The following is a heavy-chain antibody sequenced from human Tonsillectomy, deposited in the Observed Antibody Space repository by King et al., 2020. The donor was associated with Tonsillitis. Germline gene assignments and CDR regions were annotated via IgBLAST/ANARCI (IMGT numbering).Heavy chain of an antibody. CDR2: IDWDDEK. V-gene: IGHV2-70*11. CDR1: GFSLSTSGIC. D-gene: IGHD6-13*01. CDR3: ALMGPLYSSHNWFDP. Sequence: VTLKESGPALVKPTQTLTLTCTFSGFSLSTSGICVSWIRQPPGKALEWLARIDWDDEKYYSTSLKTRLTISKDTSKNQVVLTMTNMDPADTATYYCALMGPLYSSHNWFDPWGQGTLVTVSS. J-gene: IGHJ5*02.